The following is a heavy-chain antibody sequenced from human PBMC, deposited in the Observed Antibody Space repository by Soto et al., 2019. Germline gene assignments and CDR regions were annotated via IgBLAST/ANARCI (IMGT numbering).Heavy chain of an antibody. V-gene: IGHV1-46*01. CDR3: ARDMIAAAGTLDYYGMDV. Sequence: GASVKVSCKASGYTFTSYYMQWVRQAPGQGLEWMGIINPSGGSTSYAQKFQGRVTMTRDTSTSTVYMELSSLRSEDTAVYYCARDMIAAAGTLDYYGMDVWGQGTTVTVSS. CDR2: INPSGGST. J-gene: IGHJ6*02. CDR1: GYTFTSYY. D-gene: IGHD6-13*01.